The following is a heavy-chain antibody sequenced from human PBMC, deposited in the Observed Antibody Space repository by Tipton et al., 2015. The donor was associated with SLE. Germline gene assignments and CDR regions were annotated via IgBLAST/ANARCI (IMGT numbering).Heavy chain of an antibody. CDR2: ISSSSSYI. D-gene: IGHD3-22*01. Sequence: SLRLSCVASGFTFSSYSMNWVRQAPGKGLEWVSSISSSSSYIYYADSVKGRFTISRDNAKNSLYLQMNSLRAEDTAVYYCARAYDSSGFDAFDIWGQGTMVTVSS. J-gene: IGHJ3*02. CDR1: GFTFSSYS. CDR3: ARAYDSSGFDAFDI. V-gene: IGHV3-21*01.